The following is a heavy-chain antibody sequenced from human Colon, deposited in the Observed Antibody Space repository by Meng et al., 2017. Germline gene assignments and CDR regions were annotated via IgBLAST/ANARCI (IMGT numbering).Heavy chain of an antibody. CDR2: SNKKPGHT. Sequence: QVQMVQAGSEMKKPGASVRISCKTSGYSFTFFAMNWVRQAPGRGLELMGWSNKKPGHTTYDEDFTGRFVFSLDTSATTAYLEINSLRPDDTAVYYCAREGSDSYIDHWGQGTLVTVSS. CDR3: AREGSDSYIDH. V-gene: IGHV7-4-1*02. J-gene: IGHJ4*02. CDR1: GYSFTFFA. D-gene: IGHD1-26*01.